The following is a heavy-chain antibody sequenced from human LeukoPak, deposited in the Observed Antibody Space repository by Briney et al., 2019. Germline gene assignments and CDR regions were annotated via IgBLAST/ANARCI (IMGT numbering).Heavy chain of an antibody. D-gene: IGHD5-12*01. V-gene: IGHV3-21*01. CDR3: ASGGGYHYYFDY. Sequence: GGSLRLSCAVSGSGFTFRGNGMHWVRQAPGKGLEWVSSISSSSSYIYYADSVKGRFTISRDNAKNSLYLQMNSLRVEDTAVYYCASGGGYHYYFDYWGQGTLVTVSS. J-gene: IGHJ4*02. CDR2: ISSSSSYI. CDR1: GSGFTFRGNG.